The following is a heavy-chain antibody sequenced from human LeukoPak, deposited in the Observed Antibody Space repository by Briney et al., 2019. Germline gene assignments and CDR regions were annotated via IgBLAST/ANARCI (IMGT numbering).Heavy chain of an antibody. CDR1: GFTFSSYA. J-gene: IGHJ6*02. D-gene: IGHD3-10*01. V-gene: IGHV4-34*01. Sequence: SGGSLRLSCAASGFTFSSYAMSWIRQPPGKGLEWIGEINHSGSTNYNPSLKSRVTISVDTSKNQFSLKLSSVTAADTAVYYCARVGLGYYYYYGMDVWGQGTTVTVSS. CDR2: INHSGST. CDR3: ARVGLGYYYYYGMDV.